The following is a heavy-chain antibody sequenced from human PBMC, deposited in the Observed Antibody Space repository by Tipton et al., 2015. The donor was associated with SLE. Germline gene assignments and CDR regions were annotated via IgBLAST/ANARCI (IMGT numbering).Heavy chain of an antibody. CDR3: ARDGAMIVPRGSFDI. CDR1: GGSISSYY. J-gene: IGHJ3*02. CDR2: IYTSGST. V-gene: IGHV4-4*07. Sequence: TLSLTCTVSGGSISSYYWSWIRQPAGKGLEWIGRIYTSGSTNYNPSLKSRVTMSVDTSKNQFSLKLSSVTAAGTAVYYCARDGAMIVPRGSFDIWGQGTMVTASS. D-gene: IGHD3-22*01.